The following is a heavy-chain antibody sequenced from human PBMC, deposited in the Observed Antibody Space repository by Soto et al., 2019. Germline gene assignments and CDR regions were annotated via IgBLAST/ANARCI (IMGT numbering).Heavy chain of an antibody. J-gene: IGHJ4*02. Sequence: SVKVSCKASGGTFSSYAISWVRQAPGQGLEWMGGIIPIFGTANYAQKFQDRVTITADESTSTAYMELSSLRSEDTAVYYCARDLRYCNTGVCYTGFDYWGQGTMVTVYS. CDR2: IIPIFGTA. CDR1: GGTFSSYA. V-gene: IGHV1-69*13. CDR3: ARDLRYCNTGVCYTGFDY. D-gene: IGHD2-8*01.